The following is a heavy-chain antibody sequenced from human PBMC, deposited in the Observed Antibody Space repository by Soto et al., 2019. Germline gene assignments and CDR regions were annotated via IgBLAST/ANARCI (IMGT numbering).Heavy chain of an antibody. J-gene: IGHJ3*02. CDR2: TYYRSKWYN. CDR3: ARDSVKNPGRYDYVWGSYRYTEPGDAFDI. D-gene: IGHD3-16*02. V-gene: IGHV6-1*01. Sequence: PSQTLSLTCAIPGDSVSSNSAAWNWIRQSPSRGLGWLGRTYYRSKWYNDYAVSVKSRITINPDTSKNQFSLQPNSVTPEDTAVYYCARDSVKNPGRYDYVWGSYRYTEPGDAFDIWGQGTMVTVSS. CDR1: GDSVSSNSAA.